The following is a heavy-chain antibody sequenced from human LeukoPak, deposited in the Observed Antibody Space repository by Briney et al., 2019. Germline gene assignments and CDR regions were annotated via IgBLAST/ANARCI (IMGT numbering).Heavy chain of an antibody. V-gene: IGHV4-59*01. J-gene: IGHJ3*02. CDR2: IHYSGST. D-gene: IGHD1-14*01. Sequence: SETLSLTCSMPGGSINSDFWSWIRQSPGKGLEWIGYIHYSGSTNYNPSFKSRVTISEDTSKNQVFLRLRSVTAADTAVYYCARDRPLGTGDVFDIWGQGTMVTVSS. CDR1: GGSINSDF. CDR3: ARDRPLGTGDVFDI.